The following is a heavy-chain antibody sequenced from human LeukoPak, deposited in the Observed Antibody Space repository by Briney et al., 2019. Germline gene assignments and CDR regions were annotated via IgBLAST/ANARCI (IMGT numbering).Heavy chain of an antibody. V-gene: IGHV3-7*01. D-gene: IGHD1-14*01. CDR3: ARDAGSSAFAL. CDR2: IYRDSSVK. Sequence: GGSLRLSCAASGFNFTACGMSWVRQTPEKGLEFVANIYRDSSVKNYVDSVKGRFTISRDNAKKSLFLELNSLRAGDTAVFYCARDAGSSAFALWGQGSLVTVST. J-gene: IGHJ4*02. CDR1: GFNFTACG.